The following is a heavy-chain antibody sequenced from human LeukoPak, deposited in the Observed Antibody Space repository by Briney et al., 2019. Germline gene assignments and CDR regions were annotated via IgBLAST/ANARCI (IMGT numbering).Heavy chain of an antibody. V-gene: IGHV3-23*01. CDR2: ISGSGAST. Sequence: PGGSLRLSCAASGFTFSSYAMSWVRQAPGKGLEWVSAISGSGASTNYADSVKGRFTISRDNSKNTLYLQMNSLRAEDTALYYCARGSSGYYYGWGQGTLVTVSS. CDR3: ARGSSGYYYG. J-gene: IGHJ4*02. CDR1: GFTFSSYA. D-gene: IGHD3-22*01.